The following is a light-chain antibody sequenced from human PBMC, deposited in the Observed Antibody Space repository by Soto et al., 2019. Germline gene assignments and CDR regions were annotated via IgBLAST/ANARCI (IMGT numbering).Light chain of an antibody. CDR1: QSVFSY. V-gene: IGKV1-39*01. CDR3: QQSYSMPWT. J-gene: IGKJ1*01. CDR2: SAS. Sequence: DVKQTQSPTSLSASVCDRVTITCLASQSVFSYLNLYQQKPRKDPTSLINSASSLQSGVPSTFSSSGSGTDLTLTISSLQPEDFATYYCQQSYSMPWTVGQGTKVDIK.